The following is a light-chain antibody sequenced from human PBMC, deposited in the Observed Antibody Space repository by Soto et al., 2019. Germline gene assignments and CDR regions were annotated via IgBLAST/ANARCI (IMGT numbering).Light chain of an antibody. J-gene: IGKJ1*01. V-gene: IGKV2D-29*01. CDR1: QSLLQSDGNTY. CDR2: AVS. CDR3: MQSIQLPRT. Sequence: VVTQTPISLSVTTGQPASITCKSSQSLLQSDGNTYLYWYLQKPGQPPQLLTYAVSNRFSGVPDRFSGSGSGRDFTLKISRVEAEDVGVYYCMQSIQLPRTFGQGTKVDIK.